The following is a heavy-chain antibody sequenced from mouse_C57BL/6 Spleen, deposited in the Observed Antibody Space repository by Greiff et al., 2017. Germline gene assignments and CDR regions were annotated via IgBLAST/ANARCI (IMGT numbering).Heavy chain of an antibody. D-gene: IGHD1-1*01. CDR2: INPNNGGT. J-gene: IGHJ2*01. Sequence: VQLQQSGPELVKPGASVKMSCKASGYTFTDYNMHWVKQSHGKSLEWIGYINPNNGGTSYNQKFKGKATLTVNKSSSTAYMELRSLTSEDSAVYYCAREGYGGSISGMDYWGQGTTLTVSS. CDR3: AREGYGGSISGMDY. V-gene: IGHV1-22*01. CDR1: GYTFTDYN.